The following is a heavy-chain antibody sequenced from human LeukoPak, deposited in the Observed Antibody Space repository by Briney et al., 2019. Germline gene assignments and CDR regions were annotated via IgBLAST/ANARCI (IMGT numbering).Heavy chain of an antibody. CDR2: IYYSGSI. Sequence: SETLSLTCTVSGGSVSSGSYYCSWIRQPPGKGLEWIGYIYYSGSINYNPSLKSRVTISVDTSKNQFSLKLSSVTAADTAVYYCAREDYYYDSSGYFQHWGQGTLVTVSS. CDR1: GGSVSSGSYY. J-gene: IGHJ1*01. CDR3: AREDYYYDSSGYFQH. D-gene: IGHD3-22*01. V-gene: IGHV4-61*01.